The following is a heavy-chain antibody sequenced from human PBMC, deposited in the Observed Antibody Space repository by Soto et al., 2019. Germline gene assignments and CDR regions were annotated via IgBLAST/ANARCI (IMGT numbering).Heavy chain of an antibody. Sequence: NPSETLSLTCTVSGVSVTSGGYYWRWIRQPPGKGLEWIGCIYYSGSTNYNPSLKSRVTISVDTSKNQFSLKLSSVTAADTAVYYCARHQIGGYERWLQLNPYYYYYGMDVWGQGTTVTVSS. CDR3: ARHQIGGYERWLQLNPYYYYYGMDV. CDR2: IYYSGST. CDR1: GVSVTSGGYY. J-gene: IGHJ6*02. V-gene: IGHV4-61*08. D-gene: IGHD5-12*01.